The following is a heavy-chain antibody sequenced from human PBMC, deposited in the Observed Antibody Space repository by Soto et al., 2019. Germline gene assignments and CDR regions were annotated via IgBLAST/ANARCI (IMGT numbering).Heavy chain of an antibody. Sequence: QVQLQESGPGLVKPSQTLSLTCTVSGGSISSGGYYWSWIRQHPGKGLEWIGYIYYSGSTYYNPSLKCRVTISVDTSKNQFSLKLSSVTAADTAVYYCVLHDYGDNYYYYGMDVWGQGTTVTVSS. CDR3: VLHDYGDNYYYYGMDV. CDR2: IYYSGST. CDR1: GGSISSGGYY. J-gene: IGHJ6*02. D-gene: IGHD4-17*01. V-gene: IGHV4-31*03.